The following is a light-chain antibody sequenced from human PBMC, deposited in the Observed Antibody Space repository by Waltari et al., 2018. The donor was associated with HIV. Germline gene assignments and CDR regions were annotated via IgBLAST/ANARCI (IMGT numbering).Light chain of an antibody. J-gene: IGLJ2*01. CDR3: CSYTSSGSRYVL. V-gene: IGLV2-14*03. CDR2: NVN. Sequence: QSALTQPASVSGSLGQSITISCTGTSGDVGGYNFVSWYQQHPGKAPKLIIYNVNSRPSGVSIRFSGSRSANTASLTISGLQAEDEADYFCCSYTSSGSRYVLFGGGTRLTVL. CDR1: SGDVGGYNF.